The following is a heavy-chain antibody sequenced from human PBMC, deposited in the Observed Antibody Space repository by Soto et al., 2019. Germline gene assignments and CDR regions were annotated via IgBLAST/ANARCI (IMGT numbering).Heavy chain of an antibody. J-gene: IGHJ4*02. D-gene: IGHD2-15*01. Sequence: EVQLVESWGGLFQPGGSLRLSCAASGFTFSSYWMHWVRQAPGKGLVWVSRINSDGSSTSYADSVKGRFTISRDNAKNTLYLQMNSLRAEDTAVYYCVRTSLVVASATREDYWGQGTLVTVSS. V-gene: IGHV3-74*01. CDR1: GFTFSSYW. CDR2: INSDGSST. CDR3: VRTSLVVASATREDY.